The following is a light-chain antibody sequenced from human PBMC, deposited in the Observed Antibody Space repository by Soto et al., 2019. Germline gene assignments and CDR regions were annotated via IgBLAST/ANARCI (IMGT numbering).Light chain of an antibody. V-gene: IGLV2-14*01. Sequence: QSVLTQPASVSGSRGQSITISCTGSSSDVGGYNFVSWYQHHPGKAPKFLIYEVINRPSGVSNRFSGSKSGNTASLTISGLQAEDEADYYCTSYTNKKTWVFGGGTKLTVL. CDR3: TSYTNKKTWV. CDR2: EVI. J-gene: IGLJ3*02. CDR1: SSDVGGYNF.